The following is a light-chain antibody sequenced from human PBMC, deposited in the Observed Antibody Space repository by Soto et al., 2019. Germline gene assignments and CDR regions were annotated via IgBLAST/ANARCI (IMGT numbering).Light chain of an antibody. CDR1: QSISRRY. CDR3: QQDGSSPYT. J-gene: IGKJ2*01. CDR2: GAS. V-gene: IGKV3-20*01. Sequence: EIVLTQYPGTLSLSPGERATLSCRASQSISRRYLAWYQQKPGQAPRLLRYGASSRATGIPDRFSGSGSGTDFTLSISRREPEDFAVYYCQQDGSSPYTFGQGTKLEIK.